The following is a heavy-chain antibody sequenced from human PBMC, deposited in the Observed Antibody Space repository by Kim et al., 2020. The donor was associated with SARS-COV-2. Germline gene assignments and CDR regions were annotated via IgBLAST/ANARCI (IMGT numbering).Heavy chain of an antibody. V-gene: IGHV1-18*04. CDR2: ISARDGYA. CDR3: ARGAYGDVSFDY. J-gene: IGHJ4*02. CDR1: GYIFSTYG. Sequence: ASVKVSCKASGYIFSTYGFSGVRQAPGQGLELLGWISARDGYAHYAQKVQGRVTMTTDTSTNTAYMELWSLRSDDTAMYYCARGAYGDVSFDYWGQGTLVTVST. D-gene: IGHD4-17*01.